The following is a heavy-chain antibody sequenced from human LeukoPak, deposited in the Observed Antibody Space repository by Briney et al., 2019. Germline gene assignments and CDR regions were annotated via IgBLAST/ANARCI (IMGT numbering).Heavy chain of an antibody. CDR2: VSWNSGNI. D-gene: IGHD6-13*01. J-gene: IGHJ4*02. CDR1: GFTLEVYA. CDR3: ARDAAPGIAAAGLDC. V-gene: IGHV3-9*01. Sequence: GGCLRLSRALSGFTLEVYALHGVRGAPRRGLEWGSGVSWNSGNIVYTDSVGGRYTISTDNAKNCLYVEKHSLRAEHTAVFYCARDAAPGIAAAGLDCRGQGTLRTVSA.